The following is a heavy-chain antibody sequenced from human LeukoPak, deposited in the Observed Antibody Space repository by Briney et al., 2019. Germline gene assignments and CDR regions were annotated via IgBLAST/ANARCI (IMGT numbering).Heavy chain of an antibody. CDR1: SGSISDYS. V-gene: IGHV4-59*08. CDR3: ARQMTTVTTGAWFDP. J-gene: IGHJ5*02. CDR2: MYYSGST. D-gene: IGHD4-17*01. Sequence: SETLSLTCTVSSGSISDYSWSWIRQPPGKGLEWIGYMYYSGSTNHNPSLKSRVTISVDTSKNQFSLKLSSVTAADTALYYCARQMTTVTTGAWFDPWGQGTLVTVSS.